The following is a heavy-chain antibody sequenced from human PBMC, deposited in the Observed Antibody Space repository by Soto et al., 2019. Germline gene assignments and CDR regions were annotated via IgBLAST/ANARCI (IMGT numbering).Heavy chain of an antibody. CDR3: ASDPAEIEVVTGGWFNP. J-gene: IGHJ5*02. V-gene: IGHV1-18*01. Sequence: QVQLVQSGAEVKKPGASVKVSCKASGYTFTSYGISWVRQAPGQGLEWMGWISAYNGNTNYAQKLQGRVTMTTDASTSTAYIELRSLGSDDTTVYYLASDPAEIEVVTGGWFNPWGQGTLVTVSS. D-gene: IGHD3-22*01. CDR2: ISAYNGNT. CDR1: GYTFTSYG.